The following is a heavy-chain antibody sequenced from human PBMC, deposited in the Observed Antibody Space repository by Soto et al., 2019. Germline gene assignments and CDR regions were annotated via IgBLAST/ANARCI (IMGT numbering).Heavy chain of an antibody. V-gene: IGHV3-30*18. CDR1: GFTFSSYG. CDR2: ISYDGSNK. Sequence: GGSLRLSCAASGFTFSSYGMHWVRQAPGKGLEWVAVISYDGSNKYYADSVKGRFTISRYNSKNTLYLQMNSLRAEDTAVYYCAKGESSGWSFDYWGQGTLVTVSS. D-gene: IGHD6-19*01. J-gene: IGHJ4*02. CDR3: AKGESSGWSFDY.